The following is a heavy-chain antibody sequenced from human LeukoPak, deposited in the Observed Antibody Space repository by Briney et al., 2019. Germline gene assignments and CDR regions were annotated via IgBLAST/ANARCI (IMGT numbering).Heavy chain of an antibody. Sequence: LPGGSLRLSCAASGFTFSSYEMNWVRQAPGKGLEWVSYISSSGSTIYYADSVKGRFTISRDNAENSLYLQMNSLRAEDTAVYYCARSYGSGSYSYMDVWGKGTTVTVSS. CDR2: ISSSGSTI. D-gene: IGHD3-10*01. J-gene: IGHJ6*03. V-gene: IGHV3-48*03. CDR1: GFTFSSYE. CDR3: ARSYGSGSYSYMDV.